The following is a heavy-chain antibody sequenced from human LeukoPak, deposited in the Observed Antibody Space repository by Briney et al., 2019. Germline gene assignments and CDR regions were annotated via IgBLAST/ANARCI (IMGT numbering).Heavy chain of an antibody. Sequence: ASVKVSXKASGYTFTSYDINWVRQATGQGLEWMGWMNPNSGNTGYAQKFQGRVTMTRNTSISTAYMELSSLRSEDTAVYYCARESVVTANAYYYYYMDVWGKGTTVTVSS. CDR1: GYTFTSYD. CDR3: ARESVVTANAYYYYYMDV. CDR2: MNPNSGNT. J-gene: IGHJ6*03. V-gene: IGHV1-8*01. D-gene: IGHD2-21*02.